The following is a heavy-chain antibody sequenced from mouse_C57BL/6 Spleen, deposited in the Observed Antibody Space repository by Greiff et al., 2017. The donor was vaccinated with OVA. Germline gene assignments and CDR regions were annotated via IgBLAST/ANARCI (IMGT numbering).Heavy chain of an antibody. Sequence: QVQLQQPGAELVKPGASVKLSCKASGYTFTSYWLHWVKQRPGQGLEWIGMIHPNRGSTNYNEKFKSKATLNVDKSSSTAYMQLSSLTSEDSAVYYCAPMERSSGPRYWGQGTTLTVSS. D-gene: IGHD3-2*02. CDR3: APMERSSGPRY. CDR1: GYTFTSYW. J-gene: IGHJ2*01. CDR2: IHPNRGST. V-gene: IGHV1-64*01.